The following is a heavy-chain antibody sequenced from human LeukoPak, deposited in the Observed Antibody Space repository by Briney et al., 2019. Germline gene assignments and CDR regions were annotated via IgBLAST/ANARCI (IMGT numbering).Heavy chain of an antibody. D-gene: IGHD6-6*01. CDR2: VYTSGST. CDR3: ARDSSSFRWFDP. V-gene: IGHV4-61*02. CDR1: GGSISSGSYY. J-gene: IGHJ5*02. Sequence: SETLSLTCTVSGGSISSGSYYWSWIRQPAGKGLEWIVRVYTSGSTNYNPSLKSRVTISVDTSKNQFSLKLSSVTAADTAVCYCARDSSSFRWFDPWGQGTLVTVSS.